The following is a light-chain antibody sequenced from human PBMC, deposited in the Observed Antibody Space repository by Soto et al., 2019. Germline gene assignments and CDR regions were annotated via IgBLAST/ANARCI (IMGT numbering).Light chain of an antibody. CDR3: QQYNNWPRT. V-gene: IGKV3-15*01. CDR2: DAS. CDR1: LSISSN. Sequence: EILMTQSPATLSVSPGEKATLSCRASLSISSNLAWYQQKPGQAPRLLIYDASTRATVIPARFSGSGSGTDFTLTISSLQSEDFGVYYCQQYNNWPRTFGQGTKVDIK. J-gene: IGKJ1*01.